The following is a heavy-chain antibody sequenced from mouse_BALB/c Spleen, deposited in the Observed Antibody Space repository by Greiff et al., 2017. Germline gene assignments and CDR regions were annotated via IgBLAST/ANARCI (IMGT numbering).Heavy chain of an antibody. CDR2: ISSGGSYT. CDR1: GFTFSSYA. Sequence: EVKLVESGGGLVKPGGSLKLSCAASGFTFSSYAMSWVRQSPEKRLEWVAEISSGGSYTYYPDTVTGRFTISRDNAKNTLYLEMSSLRSEDTAMYYCARIYDYGAWFAYWGQGTLVTVSA. J-gene: IGHJ3*01. V-gene: IGHV5-9-4*01. CDR3: ARIYDYGAWFAY. D-gene: IGHD2-4*01.